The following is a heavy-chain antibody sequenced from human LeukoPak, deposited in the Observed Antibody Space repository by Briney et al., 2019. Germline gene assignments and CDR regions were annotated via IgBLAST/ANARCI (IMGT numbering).Heavy chain of an antibody. D-gene: IGHD3-22*01. CDR1: GFTFDDYA. CDR3: AKDFYDSSGYGFDS. J-gene: IGHJ4*02. CDR2: ISWNSGSI. Sequence: PGRSLRLSCAASGFTFDDYAMHWVRQAPGKGLEWVSGISWNSGSIGYADSVKGRFTISRDNAKNSLYLQMNSLRAEDTALYYCAKDFYDSSGYGFDSWGQGTLVTVSS. V-gene: IGHV3-9*01.